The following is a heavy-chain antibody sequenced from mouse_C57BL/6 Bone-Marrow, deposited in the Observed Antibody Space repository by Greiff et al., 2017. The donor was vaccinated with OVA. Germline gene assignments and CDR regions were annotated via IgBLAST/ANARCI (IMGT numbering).Heavy chain of an antibody. Sequence: QVQLQQPGAELVKPGASVKLSCKASGYTFTSYWMHWVKQRPGQGLEWIGMIHPNSGSTNYNEKFKSKATLTVDKSSSTAYMQLSSLTSEDSAVYYCARNYCGSRYYYAMDYWGQGTSVTVSS. J-gene: IGHJ4*01. V-gene: IGHV1-64*01. CDR2: IHPNSGST. CDR3: ARNYCGSRYYYAMDY. D-gene: IGHD1-1*01. CDR1: GYTFTSYW.